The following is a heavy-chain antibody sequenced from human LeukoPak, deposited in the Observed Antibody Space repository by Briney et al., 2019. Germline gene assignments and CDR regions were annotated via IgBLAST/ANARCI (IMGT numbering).Heavy chain of an antibody. CDR3: AKDPNPFYDFWSGYK. CDR1: GFTFTGHT. D-gene: IGHD3-3*01. V-gene: IGHV3-23*01. Sequence: GGSLRLSCAASGFTFTGHTMTWLRQAPGKGLEWVSIIGGRDDRTYYADSVKGRFTISRDNSKNILYLQMKSLRAEDTAVYYCAKDPNPFYDFWSGYKWGQGTLVTVSS. CDR2: IGGRDDRT. J-gene: IGHJ4*02.